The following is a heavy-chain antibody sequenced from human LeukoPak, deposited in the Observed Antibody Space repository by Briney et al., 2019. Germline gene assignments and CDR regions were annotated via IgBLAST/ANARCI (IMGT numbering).Heavy chain of an antibody. J-gene: IGHJ3*02. D-gene: IGHD1-20*01. CDR1: GFTFSSYA. CDR2: ISYDGSNK. CDR3: AKEVRYNWNPTYNAFDI. Sequence: PGGSLRLSCAASGFTFSSYAMHWVRQAPGKGLEWVAVISYDGSNKYYADSVKGRFTISRDNSKNTLYLQMNSLRAEDTAVYYCAKEVRYNWNPTYNAFDIWGQGTMVTVSS. V-gene: IGHV3-30-3*01.